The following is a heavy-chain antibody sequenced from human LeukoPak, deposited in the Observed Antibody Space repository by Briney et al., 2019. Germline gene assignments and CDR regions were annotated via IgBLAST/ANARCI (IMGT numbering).Heavy chain of an antibody. CDR3: ARDFSSYYDSSSYYGDSWFDY. V-gene: IGHV4-4*07. D-gene: IGHD3-22*01. J-gene: IGHJ4*02. Sequence: SETLSLTCTVSGGSISSYYWSWIRQPAGKGLEWIGRIYTIGSTNYNPSLKSRVTMSVDTSKNHLSLRLSSVTAADTAVYYCARDFSSYYDSSSYYGDSWFDYWGQGTLVTVSS. CDR1: GGSISSYY. CDR2: IYTIGST.